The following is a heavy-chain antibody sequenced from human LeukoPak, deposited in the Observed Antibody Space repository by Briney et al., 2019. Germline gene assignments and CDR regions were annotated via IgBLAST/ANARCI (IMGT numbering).Heavy chain of an antibody. CDR2: IIPIFGTA. J-gene: IGHJ4*02. Sequence: VASVKVSCKASGYTFTSYAISWVRQAPGQGLEWMGGIIPIFGTANYAQKFQGRVTITADESTSTAYMELSSLRSEDTAVYYCARAGQEEWLSVYWGQGTLVTVSS. V-gene: IGHV1-69*13. CDR3: ARAGQEEWLSVY. CDR1: GYTFTSYA. D-gene: IGHD3-3*01.